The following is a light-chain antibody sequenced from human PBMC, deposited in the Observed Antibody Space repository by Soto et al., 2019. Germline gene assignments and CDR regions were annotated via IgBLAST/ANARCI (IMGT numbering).Light chain of an antibody. V-gene: IGKV3-20*01. CDR1: QSVSSSY. CDR2: GAS. J-gene: IGKJ1*01. Sequence: EIVLTQSPGTLSLSPGERATLSCRASQSVSSSYLAWYQQKPGQAPRLLIYGASSRATGIPDSFSGSGSGTAFTLPSSRLEPEDFAVYYGQQYGSSPLTCGQGNNVEI. CDR3: QQYGSSPLT.